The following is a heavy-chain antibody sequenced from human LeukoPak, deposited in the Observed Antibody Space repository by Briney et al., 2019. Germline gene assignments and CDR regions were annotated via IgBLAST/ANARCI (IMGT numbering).Heavy chain of an antibody. CDR2: ISYDGSNK. V-gene: IGHV3-30*18. CDR1: GFTFSSYG. CDR3: AKGIRSGSYDAFDI. Sequence: GGSLRLSCAASGFTFSSYGMHWVRQAPGKGLEWVAVISYDGSNKYYADSVKGRFTISRDNSKNTLYLQMNSLRAEDTAVYYCAKGIRSGSYDAFDIWGQGTMVTVSS. D-gene: IGHD1-26*01. J-gene: IGHJ3*02.